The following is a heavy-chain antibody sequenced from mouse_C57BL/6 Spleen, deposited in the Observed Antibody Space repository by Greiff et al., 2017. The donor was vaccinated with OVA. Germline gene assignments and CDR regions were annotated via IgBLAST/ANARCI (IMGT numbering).Heavy chain of an antibody. J-gene: IGHJ3*01. Sequence: DVKLQESGPGLVKPSQSLSLTCSVTGYSITSGYYWNWIRQLPGNKLEWMGYISYDGSNNYNPTLKNRITLTRDTSTNQFFLKLNSVTTDDTATTYFAREALGRVFAYWGQGTLVTVSA. CDR2: ISYDGSN. D-gene: IGHD1-1*01. CDR1: GYSITSGYY. CDR3: AREALGRVFAY. V-gene: IGHV3-6*01.